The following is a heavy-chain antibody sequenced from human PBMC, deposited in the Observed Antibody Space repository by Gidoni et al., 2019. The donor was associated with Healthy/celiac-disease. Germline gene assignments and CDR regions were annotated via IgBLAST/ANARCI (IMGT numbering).Heavy chain of an antibody. Sequence: EVQLLESGGGLVQPGGSLRLPCAASGFTFSSYAMSWVRQAPGKGLEWVSAISGSGGSTYYADSVKGRFTISRDNSKNTLYLQMNSLRAEDTAVYYCAKDAYYDSSGYPVGYFDYWGQGTLVTVSS. CDR1: GFTFSSYA. D-gene: IGHD3-22*01. CDR3: AKDAYYDSSGYPVGYFDY. J-gene: IGHJ4*02. CDR2: ISGSGGST. V-gene: IGHV3-23*01.